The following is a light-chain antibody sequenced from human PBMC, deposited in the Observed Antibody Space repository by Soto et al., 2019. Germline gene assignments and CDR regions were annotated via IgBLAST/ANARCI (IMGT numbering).Light chain of an antibody. CDR2: DVS. V-gene: IGLV2-11*01. J-gene: IGLJ1*01. CDR1: SSDVGRYNY. CDR3: CSYAGSYV. Sequence: QSALTQPRSVSGSPGQSVTISCTGTSSDVGRYNYVYWYLQHPGKAPKLMIYDVSQRPSGVPDRFSGSKSGNTASLTISGLQAEDEADYYCCSYAGSYVFGTGTKLTVL.